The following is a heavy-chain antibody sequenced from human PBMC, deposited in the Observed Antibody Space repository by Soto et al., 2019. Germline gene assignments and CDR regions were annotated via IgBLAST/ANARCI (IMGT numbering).Heavy chain of an antibody. Sequence: QVQLVQSGAEVKKPGASVKVSCKASGYTFTSYGISWVRQAPGQGLEWMGWISAYNGNTNYAQKLQGRVTMTTDTSTSTAYMELRSLRADDTAVYYCARLKQQLDELEHFDYWGQGTLVTVSS. V-gene: IGHV1-18*01. CDR2: ISAYNGNT. D-gene: IGHD6-13*01. J-gene: IGHJ4*02. CDR1: GYTFTSYG. CDR3: ARLKQQLDELEHFDY.